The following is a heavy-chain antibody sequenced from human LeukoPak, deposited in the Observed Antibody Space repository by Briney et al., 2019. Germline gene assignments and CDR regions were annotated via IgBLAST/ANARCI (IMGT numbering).Heavy chain of an antibody. D-gene: IGHD3-10*01. Sequence: GGSLRLSCTASGFTFGDYAMSWVRQAPGEGLEWVGFIRSKAYGGTTEYAASVKGRFTISRDGSKSIAYLQMNSLKTEDTAVYYCTRDVGLDSGSYLGSLFDYWGQGTLVTVSS. J-gene: IGHJ4*02. V-gene: IGHV3-49*04. CDR1: GFTFGDYA. CDR3: TRDVGLDSGSYLGSLFDY. CDR2: IRSKAYGGTT.